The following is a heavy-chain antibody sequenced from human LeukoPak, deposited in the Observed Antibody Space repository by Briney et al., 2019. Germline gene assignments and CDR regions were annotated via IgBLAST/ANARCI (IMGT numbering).Heavy chain of an antibody. J-gene: IGHJ4*02. Sequence: GGSLRLSCAASGFTFSSYWMSWVRQAPGKGLEWVSYISISGSTIYNADSVKGRFTFSRDNAQNSLYLKKNSLRAEDTDVYYCARARFCLYWGQGTLVTVSS. CDR1: GFTFSSYW. V-gene: IGHV3-48*04. CDR2: ISISGSTI. D-gene: IGHD3-16*01. CDR3: ARARFCLY.